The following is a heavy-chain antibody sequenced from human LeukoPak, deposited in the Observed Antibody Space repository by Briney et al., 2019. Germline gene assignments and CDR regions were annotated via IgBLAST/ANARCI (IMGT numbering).Heavy chain of an antibody. V-gene: IGHV1-2*02. J-gene: IGHJ4*02. CDR1: GYTFTGYY. CDR3: AGGRAYSYASPLDS. D-gene: IGHD5-18*01. Sequence: ASVKVSCKASGYTFTGYYMHWVRQAPGQGLEWMGWLNPNSGATNYAQNFQGRVTMTRDTSISTAYMELSRLSSDDTAVYYCAGGRAYSYASPLDSRGQGAPVTVSS. CDR2: LNPNSGAT.